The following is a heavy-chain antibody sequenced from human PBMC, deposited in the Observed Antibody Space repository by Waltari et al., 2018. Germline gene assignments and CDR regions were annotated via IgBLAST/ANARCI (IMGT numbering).Heavy chain of an antibody. V-gene: IGHV3-7*01. J-gene: IGHJ6*03. CDR2: IRQDGSEK. CDR3: ARVPSDRYYYYYMDV. Sequence: GKGLEWVANIRQDGSEKYYVDSVKGRFTISRDNAKNSLYLQMNSLRAEDTAVYYCARVPSDRYYYYYMDVWGKGTTVTVSS.